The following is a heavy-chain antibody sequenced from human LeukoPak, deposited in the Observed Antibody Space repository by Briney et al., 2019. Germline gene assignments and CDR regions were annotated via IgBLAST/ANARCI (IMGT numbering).Heavy chain of an antibody. J-gene: IGHJ1*01. Sequence: PSGTLSLTCAVSGGSISSSNWWSWVRQPPGKGLEWIGEIYHSGSTNYNPSLKSRVTISVDTSKNQFSLKLSSVTAADTAVYYCARGGLRYFDWLRGYFQHWGQGTLVTVSS. D-gene: IGHD3-9*01. V-gene: IGHV4-4*02. CDR2: IYHSGST. CDR3: ARGGLRYFDWLRGYFQH. CDR1: GGSISSSNW.